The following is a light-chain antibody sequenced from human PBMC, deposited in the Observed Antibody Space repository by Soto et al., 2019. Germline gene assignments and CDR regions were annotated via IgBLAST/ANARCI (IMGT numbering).Light chain of an antibody. CDR2: AAS. J-gene: IGKJ1*01. CDR3: QQSYSTPGT. V-gene: IGKV1-39*01. CDR1: QSISSY. Sequence: DIQMTQSPSSLSASVGDRVTITCRASQSISSYFNGYQQKPGKAPKLLIYAASSLQTGVPSRLSGSGSGTDFTLTISSLQPEDVATYYCQQSYSTPGTFGQGTKVEIK.